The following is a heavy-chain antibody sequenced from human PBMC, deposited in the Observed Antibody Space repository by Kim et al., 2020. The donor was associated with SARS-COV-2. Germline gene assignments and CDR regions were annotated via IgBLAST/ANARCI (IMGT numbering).Heavy chain of an antibody. V-gene: IGHV3-30*04. J-gene: IGHJ4*02. CDR3: ARASDRLISLRYFDWSPPDY. Sequence: GGSLRLSCAASGFTFSSYAMYWVRQAPGKGLEWVAVISYDGRNKYYIDSVKGRFTISRDNSKNTLYLQMNSLRVEDTAVHYCARASDRLISLRYFDWSPPDYWGQGTLVTVSS. CDR1: GFTFSSYA. CDR2: ISYDGRNK. D-gene: IGHD3-9*01.